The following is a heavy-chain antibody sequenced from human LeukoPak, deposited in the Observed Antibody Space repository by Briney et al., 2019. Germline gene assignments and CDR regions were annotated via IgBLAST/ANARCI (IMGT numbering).Heavy chain of an antibody. CDR3: ARETEEIHSPSWGLYEPYYFIDV. D-gene: IGHD2-2*01. CDR1: GDSITSGNSY. V-gene: IGHV4-61*02. Sequence: SQTLSLACTVSGDSITSGNSYWTWIRQSAGKGLEWIGRVSTRGSSDYKPSLQSRVTISLDTSKHHFFLRLNSVPAADPAVYYCARETEEIHSPSWGLYEPYYFIDVWGKGTAVTVSS. J-gene: IGHJ6*03. CDR2: VSTRGSS.